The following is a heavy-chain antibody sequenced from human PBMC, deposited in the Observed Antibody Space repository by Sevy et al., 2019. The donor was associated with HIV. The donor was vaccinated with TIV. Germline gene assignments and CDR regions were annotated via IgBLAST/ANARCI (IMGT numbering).Heavy chain of an antibody. Sequence: KQSQTLSLTCAISGDSVSSNSAAWNWIRQSPSRGLEWLGRTYYRSNWCNDYAVSVKSRITINPDTSKNQFSLQLNSVTPEDTAVYYCARDGWELLHNYFDYWGQGTLVTVSS. D-gene: IGHD1-26*01. CDR3: ARDGWELLHNYFDY. CDR1: GDSVSSNSAA. CDR2: TYYRSNWCN. V-gene: IGHV6-1*01. J-gene: IGHJ4*02.